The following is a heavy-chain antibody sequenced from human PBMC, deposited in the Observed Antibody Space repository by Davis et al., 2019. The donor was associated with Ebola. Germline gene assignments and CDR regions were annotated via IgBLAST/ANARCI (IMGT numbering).Heavy chain of an antibody. D-gene: IGHD2-2*01. CDR2: IWFDGSYK. CDR3: ARVPSGTSNNIMDV. J-gene: IGHJ6*04. V-gene: IGHV3-33*08. CDR1: GFTFSMFW. Sequence: GESLKISCATSGFTFSMFWMHWVRQAPGKGLEWVAVIWFDGSYKYYADSVKGRFTISRDASKNTLYLQMNSLRDEATAVYYCARVPSGTSNNIMDVWGKGTTVTVSP.